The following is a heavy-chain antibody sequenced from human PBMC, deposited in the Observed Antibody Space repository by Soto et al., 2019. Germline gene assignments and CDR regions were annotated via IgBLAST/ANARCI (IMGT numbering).Heavy chain of an antibody. CDR3: ARDKRLGSRSAYGMDV. J-gene: IGHJ6*02. CDR1: GFTFSDHY. CDR2: SRNKANSYTT. D-gene: IGHD5-12*01. V-gene: IGHV3-72*01. Sequence: GSLRLSCAASGFTFSDHYMDWVRQAPGKGLEWVARSRNKANSYTTEYAASVKGRFTISRDDSRNSLYLQMDSLITEDTAVYYCARDKRLGSRSAYGMDVWGQGTTVTVS.